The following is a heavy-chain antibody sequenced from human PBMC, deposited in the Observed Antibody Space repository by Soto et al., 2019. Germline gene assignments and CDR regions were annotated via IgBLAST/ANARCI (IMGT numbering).Heavy chain of an antibody. CDR3: AREGGDYYDSSGYYRSDAFDI. J-gene: IGHJ3*02. D-gene: IGHD3-22*01. CDR2: IYYSGST. Sequence: PSETLSLTCTVSGGSISSGGYYWSWIRQHPGKGLEWIGYIYYSGSTYYNPSLKSRVTISVDTSKNQFSLKLSSVTAADTAVYYCAREGGDYYDSSGYYRSDAFDIWGQGTMVTVSS. V-gene: IGHV4-31*03. CDR1: GGSISSGGYY.